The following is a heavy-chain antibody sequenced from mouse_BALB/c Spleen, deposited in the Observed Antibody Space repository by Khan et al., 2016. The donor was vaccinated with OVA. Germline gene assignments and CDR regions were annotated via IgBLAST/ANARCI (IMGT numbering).Heavy chain of an antibody. J-gene: IGHJ2*01. CDR1: GYSITSGYG. V-gene: IGHV3-2*02. D-gene: IGHD1-2*01. Sequence: EVQLQESGPGLVKPSQSLSLTCTVTGYSITSGYGWNWIRQFPGNKLEWMGYISYSGSTNYNPPLKSRISITRDTSKNQFFLQLNSETTEDTATYYCARTARINYWGQGTTLTVSS. CDR2: ISYSGST. CDR3: ARTARINY.